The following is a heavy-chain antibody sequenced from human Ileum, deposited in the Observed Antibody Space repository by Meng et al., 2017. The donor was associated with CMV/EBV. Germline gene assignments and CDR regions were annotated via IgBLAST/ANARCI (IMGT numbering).Heavy chain of an antibody. CDR2: VNSDGSIT. V-gene: IGHV3-74*01. Sequence: GESLKISCAASGFTFTNFWMHWVRQAPGKGLVWVSRVNSDGSITNYADSVKGRFTISRDNAKNTLYLQMNSLRAEDTAVYYCLRCTNASCYDFWGQGTLVTVSS. CDR3: LRCTNASCYDF. J-gene: IGHJ4*02. D-gene: IGHD2-2*01. CDR1: GFTFTNFW.